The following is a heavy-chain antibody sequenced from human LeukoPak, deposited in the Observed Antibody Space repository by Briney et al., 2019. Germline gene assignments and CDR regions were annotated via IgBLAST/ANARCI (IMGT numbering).Heavy chain of an antibody. D-gene: IGHD1-26*01. CDR3: ARVTRTIVVGATRIHGYYFDY. V-gene: IGHV4-4*07. CDR1: GCSISSYC. J-gene: IGHJ4*02. Sequence: PSETLFLTRTVSGCSISSYCWSWIRQPAGTGLEWIGRIYTSGSTSYHPSLKSRVTMSVDTSKNQFSLKLSSVTAADTAVYYCARVTRTIVVGATRIHGYYFDYWGQGTLVTVSS. CDR2: IYTSGST.